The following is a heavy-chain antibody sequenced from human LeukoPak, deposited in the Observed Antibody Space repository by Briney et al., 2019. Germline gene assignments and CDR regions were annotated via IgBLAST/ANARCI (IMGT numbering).Heavy chain of an antibody. V-gene: IGHV1-69*13. Sequence: EASVKVSCKASGGTFSSYAISWVRQAPGQGLEWMGGIIPIFGTANYAQKVQDRVTITADESTSTAYMELSSLRSADTAVYYCARDGSSSPRYYYYYYMDVWGKGTTVTVSS. J-gene: IGHJ6*03. CDR1: GGTFSSYA. D-gene: IGHD6-6*01. CDR2: IIPIFGTA. CDR3: ARDGSSSPRYYYYYYMDV.